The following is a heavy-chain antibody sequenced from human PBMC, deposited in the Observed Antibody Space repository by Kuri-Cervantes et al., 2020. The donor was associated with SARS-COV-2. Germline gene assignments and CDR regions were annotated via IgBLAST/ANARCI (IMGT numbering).Heavy chain of an antibody. CDR1: GFTFSSYA. Sequence: GESLKISCAASGFTFSSYAMHWVCQAPGKGLEWVAVISYDGSNKYYADSVKGRFTISRDNSKNTLYPQMNSLRAEDTAVYYGARGARAFYYYYGMDVWGQGTTVTVSS. V-gene: IGHV3-30-3*01. J-gene: IGHJ6*02. CDR3: ARGARAFYYYYGMDV. CDR2: ISYDGSNK.